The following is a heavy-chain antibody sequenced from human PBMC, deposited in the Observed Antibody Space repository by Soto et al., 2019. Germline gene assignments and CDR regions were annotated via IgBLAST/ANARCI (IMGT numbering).Heavy chain of an antibody. CDR2: ISAHNGNT. CDR3: ARGRYGDY. V-gene: IGHV1-18*01. CDR1: GYTFTTYG. D-gene: IGHD1-1*01. J-gene: IGHJ4*02. Sequence: QVHLVQSGAEVKRPGASVKVSCKGSGYTFTTYGITWVRQAPGQGLEWVGWISAHNGNTNYAQKLQGRVTVTRDTSTSTASMELRSLRSDDTAVYYCARGRYGDYWGQGALVTVSS.